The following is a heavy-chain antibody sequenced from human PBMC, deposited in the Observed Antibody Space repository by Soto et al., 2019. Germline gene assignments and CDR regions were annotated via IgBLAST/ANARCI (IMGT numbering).Heavy chain of an antibody. CDR3: VRDAHRGGDYDY. J-gene: IGHJ4*02. D-gene: IGHD3-16*01. Sequence: GVTLRHYYEASGVTVGRNTMSWVRQAPGKGLEWVANIKPEGGEEYYVDSVKGRFTISRDNAKNSLYLQMNNLRDDDTALYYCVRDAHRGGDYDYWGQGA. CDR2: IKPEGGEE. CDR1: GVTVGRNT. V-gene: IGHV3-7*01.